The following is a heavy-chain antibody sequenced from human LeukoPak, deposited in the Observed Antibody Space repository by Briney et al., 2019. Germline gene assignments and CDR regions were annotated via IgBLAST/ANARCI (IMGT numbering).Heavy chain of an antibody. Sequence: GGSLRLSCAASGFTFDDYAMHWVRQAPGKGLEWVSLISGNAGSTYYADSVKGRFTISRDDSKNSLYLQMNSLRTEDTAFYYCAKDIYRGLDMATRPDYWGQGTLVTVSS. D-gene: IGHD5-24*01. V-gene: IGHV3-43*02. CDR1: GFTFDDYA. CDR3: AKDIYRGLDMATRPDY. J-gene: IGHJ4*02. CDR2: ISGNAGST.